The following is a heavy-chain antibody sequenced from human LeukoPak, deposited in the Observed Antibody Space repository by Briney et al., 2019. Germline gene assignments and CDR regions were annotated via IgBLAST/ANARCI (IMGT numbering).Heavy chain of an antibody. D-gene: IGHD3-22*01. CDR3: AREKLFGYYYDSSLRDALDI. CDR1: GGSISSYY. Sequence: SETLSLTCTVSGGSISSYYWSWIRQPAGKGLEWIGRIYTSGSTNYNPSLKSRVTMSVDTSKNQFSLKLSSVTAADTAVYYCAREKLFGYYYDSSLRDALDIWGQGTMVTVSS. V-gene: IGHV4-4*07. CDR2: IYTSGST. J-gene: IGHJ3*02.